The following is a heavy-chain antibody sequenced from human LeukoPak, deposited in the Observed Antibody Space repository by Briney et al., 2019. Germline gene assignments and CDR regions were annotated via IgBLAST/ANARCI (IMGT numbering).Heavy chain of an antibody. J-gene: IGHJ5*02. Sequence: SETLSLTCTVSGGSISSDYWSWIRQSPGKGLEWIANIYYSGSTNYNPSLKSRVTISIDTSKNQFSLKLSPVTAADTAVYYCARVVEFSNYWFDPWGHGTLVTVSS. CDR2: IYYSGST. D-gene: IGHD1-26*01. CDR1: GGSISSDY. CDR3: ARVVEFSNYWFDP. V-gene: IGHV4-59*01.